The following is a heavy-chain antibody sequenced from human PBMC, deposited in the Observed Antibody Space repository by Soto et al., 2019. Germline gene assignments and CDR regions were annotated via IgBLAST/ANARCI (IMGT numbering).Heavy chain of an antibody. CDR2: IYYSGST. CDR3: ARHGCYYYDSSGYYSCYYGMDV. CDR1: GGSISSSSYY. Sequence: PSETLSLTCTVSGGSISSSSYYWGWIRQPPGKGLEWIGSIYYSGSTYYKPSLKSRVTISVDTSKNQFSLKLSSVTAADTAVYYCARHGCYYYDSSGYYSCYYGMDVWGQGTTVTVSS. D-gene: IGHD3-22*01. J-gene: IGHJ6*02. V-gene: IGHV4-39*01.